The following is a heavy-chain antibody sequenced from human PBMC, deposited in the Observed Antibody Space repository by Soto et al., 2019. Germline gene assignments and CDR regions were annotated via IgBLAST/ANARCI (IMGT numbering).Heavy chain of an antibody. CDR2: IGNKADSFTT. J-gene: IGHJ4*02. V-gene: IGHV3-72*01. D-gene: IGHD3-16*02. CDR1: GFTFSDYY. CDR3: VRGTDYDDAWGNYHYYYVDF. Sequence: PGGSLRLSCAASGFTFSDYYMDWVRQAPGKGLEWVGRIGNKADSFTTEYGASGKGRFTISRDDSKNSLYLQLNSLKTEDTAVYYCVRGTDYDDAWGNYHYYYVDFWGQGTLVTVS.